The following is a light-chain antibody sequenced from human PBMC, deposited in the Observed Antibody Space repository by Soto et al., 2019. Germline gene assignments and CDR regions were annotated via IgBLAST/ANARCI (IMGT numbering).Light chain of an antibody. CDR2: DVS. CDR3: SSYTSRSTLV. CDR1: SSDVGDYNY. J-gene: IGLJ2*01. Sequence: QSVLTQPASVSGSPGQSITISCTGTSSDVGDYNYVSWYQQHPGKAPKLMIYDVSNRPSGVSNRFSGSKSGNTASLTVSGLQAEDEADYYCSSYTSRSTLVFGGGTQLTVL. V-gene: IGLV2-14*01.